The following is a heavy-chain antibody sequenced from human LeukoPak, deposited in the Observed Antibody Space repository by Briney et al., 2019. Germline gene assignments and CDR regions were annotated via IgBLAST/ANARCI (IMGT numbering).Heavy chain of an antibody. CDR1: GFTFDDYA. CDR3: ARDALVVVAAT. V-gene: IGHV3-21*01. J-gene: IGHJ4*02. D-gene: IGHD2-15*01. Sequence: GGSLRLSCAASGFTFDDYAMHWVRQAPGKGLEWVSSISSSSSYIYYADSVKGRFTISRDNAKNSLYLQMNSLRAEDTAVYYCARDALVVVAATWGQGTLVTVSS. CDR2: ISSSSSYI.